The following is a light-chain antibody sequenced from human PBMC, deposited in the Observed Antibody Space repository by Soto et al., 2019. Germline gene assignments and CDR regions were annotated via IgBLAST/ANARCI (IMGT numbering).Light chain of an antibody. CDR3: QQYNSYSRT. CDR2: KAS. Sequence: DSHLTLAPSTRSASVGDRVTITWLASQSISSWLAWYQQKPGKAPKLLIYKASSLESGVPSRFSGSGSGTEFTLTISSLQPDDFATYYCQQYNSYSRTFGQGTKVDIK. CDR1: QSISSW. V-gene: IGKV1-5*03. J-gene: IGKJ1*01.